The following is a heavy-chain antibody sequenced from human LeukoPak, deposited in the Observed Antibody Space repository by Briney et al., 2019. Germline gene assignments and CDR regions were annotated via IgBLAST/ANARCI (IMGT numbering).Heavy chain of an antibody. CDR1: GYTFTSYG. CDR2: ISAYNGNT. J-gene: IGHJ5*02. Sequence: ASVKVSCKASGYTFTSYGITWVRQAPGQGLEWMGRISAYNGNTNYAQKLQGRVTMTTDTSTSTAYMELRSLRSDDTAVYYCAIGQLVGNWFDPWGQGTLVTVSS. V-gene: IGHV1-18*01. D-gene: IGHD6-6*01. CDR3: AIGQLVGNWFDP.